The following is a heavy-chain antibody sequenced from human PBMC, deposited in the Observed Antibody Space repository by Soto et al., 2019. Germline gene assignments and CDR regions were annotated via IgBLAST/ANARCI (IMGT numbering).Heavy chain of an antibody. CDR1: GYTFTSYD. CDR2: MNPNSGNT. D-gene: IGHD3-3*01. V-gene: IGHV1-8*01. CDR3: ASYSDFWSGYYYYYMDV. J-gene: IGHJ6*03. Sequence: GASVKVSCKASGYTFTSYDINWVRQATGQGLEWMGWMNPNSGNTGYAQKFQGRVTMTRNTSISTAYMELSSLRSEDTAVYYCASYSDFWSGYYYYYMDVWGKGTTVTVS.